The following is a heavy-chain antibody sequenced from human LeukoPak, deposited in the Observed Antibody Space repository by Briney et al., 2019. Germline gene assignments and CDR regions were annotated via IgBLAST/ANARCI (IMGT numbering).Heavy chain of an antibody. CDR1: GGTFSSYA. J-gene: IGHJ4*02. CDR3: AISWYYGSGSYYNDYY. D-gene: IGHD3-10*01. V-gene: IGHV1-69*05. CDR2: IIPIFGTA. Sequence: ASVKVSCKASGGTFSSYAISWVRQAPGQGLEWMGRIIPIFGTANYAQKFQGRVTITTDESTSTAYMELSSLRSEDTAVYYCAISWYYGSGSYYNDYYWGQGTLVTVSS.